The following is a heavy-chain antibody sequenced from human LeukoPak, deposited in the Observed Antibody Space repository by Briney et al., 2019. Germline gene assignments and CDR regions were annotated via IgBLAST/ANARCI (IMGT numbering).Heavy chain of an antibody. CDR2: ISYSAST. CDR1: GASVTDDH. J-gene: IGHJ3*02. CDR3: ARPLAYHDAFDI. V-gene: IGHV4-59*08. Sequence: SETLSLTCTVSGASVTDDHWAWIRRSPVKGLEWIGYISYSASTNYNPSLKSRLTMSVDASKNQFSLNLNSVTAADTAIYYCARPLAYHDAFDIWGRGTMVTVSS. D-gene: IGHD2-2*01.